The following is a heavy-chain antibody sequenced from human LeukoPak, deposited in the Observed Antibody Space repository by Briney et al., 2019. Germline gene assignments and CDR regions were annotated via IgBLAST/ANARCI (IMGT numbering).Heavy chain of an antibody. D-gene: IGHD3-16*01. CDR2: INHSGST. V-gene: IGHV4-34*01. J-gene: IGHJ4*02. CDR3: ARGRGLLGY. CDR1: GGSFSGYY. Sequence: SETLSLTCAVYGGSFSGYYWSWIRQPPGKGLEWIGEINHSGSTNYNPSLKSRVTISVDTSKNQFSLKLSSVTAADTAVYYCARGRGLLGYWGQGTLVTVSS.